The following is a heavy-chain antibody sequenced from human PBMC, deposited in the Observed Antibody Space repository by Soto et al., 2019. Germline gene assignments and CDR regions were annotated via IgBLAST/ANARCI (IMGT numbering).Heavy chain of an antibody. V-gene: IGHV1-8*01. J-gene: IGHJ5*02. CDR2: VNPKSGNT. CDR1: GYSFSTYD. D-gene: IGHD2-2*01. CDR3: ARPYCDSTSCYPDWFDP. Sequence: QVQLVQSGAEVKKPGASVKVSCKASGYSFSTYDIKWVRQAAGQGLEWMGWVNPKSGNTDYAQRFRGRVTMTSNTSISTAYMELSALTPEDTAVYYCARPYCDSTSCYPDWFDPWGQGTLVTVSS.